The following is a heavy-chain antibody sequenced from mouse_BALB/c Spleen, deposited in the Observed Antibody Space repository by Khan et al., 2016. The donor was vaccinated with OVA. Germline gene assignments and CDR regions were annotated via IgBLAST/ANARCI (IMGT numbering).Heavy chain of an antibody. D-gene: IGHD2-14*01. CDR1: GYTFTSHT. CDR3: ARRTTEYALDY. V-gene: IGHV1-4*01. J-gene: IGHJ4*01. Sequence: QVQLQQSGAELARPGASVKMFCKASGYTFTSHTMHWVKQRPGQGLEWIGYINPRSGYTQYNQKFNDKATLTADISSSTAYMQLSSLTSEDSAVYYCARRTTEYALDYWGQGTSVTVSS. CDR2: INPRSGYT.